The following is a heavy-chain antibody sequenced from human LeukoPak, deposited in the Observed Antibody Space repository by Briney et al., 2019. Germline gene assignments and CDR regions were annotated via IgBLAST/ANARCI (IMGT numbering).Heavy chain of an antibody. V-gene: IGHV1-46*01. Sequence: ASVKVSCKASGYTFTSYAMNWVRQAPGQGLEWMGIINPSGGSTSYAQKFQGRVTMTRDTSTSTVYMELSSLRSEDTAVYYCARESSYYDSSGYYYYYGMDVWGQGTTVTVSS. CDR1: GYTFTSYA. CDR3: ARESSYYDSSGYYYYYGMDV. D-gene: IGHD3-22*01. CDR2: INPSGGST. J-gene: IGHJ6*02.